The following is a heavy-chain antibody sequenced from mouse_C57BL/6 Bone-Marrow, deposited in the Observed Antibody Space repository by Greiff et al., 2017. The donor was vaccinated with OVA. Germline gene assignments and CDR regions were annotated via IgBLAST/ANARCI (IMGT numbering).Heavy chain of an antibody. D-gene: IGHD2-2*01. CDR3: ARSERLRDYFDY. V-gene: IGHV1-76*01. CDR2: IYPGSGNI. CDR1: GYTFTDYY. J-gene: IGHJ2*01. Sequence: VQLQQSGAELVRPGASVKLSCKASGYTFTDYYISWVKQRPGQGLEWIARIYPGSGNIYSNEKFKGKATLTAEKSSSTAYMQLISLTSDDSAVYFCARSERLRDYFDYWGQGTTLTVSS.